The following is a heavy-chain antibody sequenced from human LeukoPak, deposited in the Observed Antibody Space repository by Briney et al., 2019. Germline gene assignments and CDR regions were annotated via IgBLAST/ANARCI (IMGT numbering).Heavy chain of an antibody. V-gene: IGHV4-38-2*01. Sequence: KPSETLSLTCAVSGYSISSGYYRCWIRQPPEKGVEWVGSIYHSGSTYHNPSLKSRVTISVHTYKNLFPLTLSFVPGADAGVYFCARRDNLSSFWSGQFDYWGQGTLVTVSS. D-gene: IGHD3-3*01. J-gene: IGHJ4*02. CDR3: ARRDNLSSFWSGQFDY. CDR2: IYHSGST. CDR1: GYSISSGYY.